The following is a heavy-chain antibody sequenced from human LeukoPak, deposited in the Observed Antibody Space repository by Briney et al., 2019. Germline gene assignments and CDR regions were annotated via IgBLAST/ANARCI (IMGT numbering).Heavy chain of an antibody. CDR1: GGSISSYY. CDR3: ARDHYDHYGDYVFDY. D-gene: IGHD4-17*01. CDR2: IYTTGTT. V-gene: IGHV4-4*07. Sequence: PSETLSLTCIVSGGSISSYYWSWIRQPPGKGLEWIGRIYTTGTTNYNPSLKSRVTMSVDTSKNQFSLKLKSVTAADTAVYYCARDHYDHYGDYVFDYWGQGTLVTVSS. J-gene: IGHJ4*02.